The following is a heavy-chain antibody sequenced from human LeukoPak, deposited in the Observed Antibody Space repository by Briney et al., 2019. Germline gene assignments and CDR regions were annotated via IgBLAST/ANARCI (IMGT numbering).Heavy chain of an antibody. CDR3: ARGLEWELDYWYFDL. CDR1: GGSISSGSYY. D-gene: IGHD1-26*01. Sequence: SQTLSLTCTVSGGSISSGSYYWSWIRQPAGKGLEWIGRIYTSGSTNYNPSLKSRVTISVDTSKNQFSLKLSSVTAADTAVYYCARGLEWELDYWYFDLWGRGTLVTVSS. J-gene: IGHJ2*01. CDR2: IYTSGST. V-gene: IGHV4-61*02.